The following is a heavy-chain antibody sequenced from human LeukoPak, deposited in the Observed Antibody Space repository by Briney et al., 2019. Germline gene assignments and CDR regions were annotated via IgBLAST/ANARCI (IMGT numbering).Heavy chain of an antibody. Sequence: SETLSLTCTVSGGSISSSSYYWGWIRQPPGKGLEWIGTIHYRGNTYYNPSLKSRVAISLDTSKNQFSLNVSSVTAADTSVYYCARRRRIYGDYFVRAFDIWGQGTMVTVSS. CDR1: GGSISSSSYY. CDR2: IHYRGNT. CDR3: ARRRRIYGDYFVRAFDI. J-gene: IGHJ3*02. D-gene: IGHD4-17*01. V-gene: IGHV4-39*07.